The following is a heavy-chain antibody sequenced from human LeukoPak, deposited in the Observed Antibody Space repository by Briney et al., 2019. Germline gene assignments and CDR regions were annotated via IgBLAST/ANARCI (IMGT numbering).Heavy chain of an antibody. V-gene: IGHV3-30*18. D-gene: IGHD3-22*01. CDR2: ISYDGSNK. CDR3: AKDGRAYYYDSSGYYDPLYYYGMDV. J-gene: IGHJ6*02. CDR1: GFTFSSYG. Sequence: GGSLRLSCAASGFTFSSYGMHWVRQAPGKGLEWVAVISYDGSNKYYADSVKSRFTISRDNSKNTLYLQMNSLRAEDTAVYYCAKDGRAYYYDSSGYYDPLYYYGMDVWGQGTTVTVSS.